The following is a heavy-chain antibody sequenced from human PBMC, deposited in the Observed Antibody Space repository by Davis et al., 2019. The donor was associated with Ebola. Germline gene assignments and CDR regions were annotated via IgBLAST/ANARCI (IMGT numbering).Heavy chain of an antibody. CDR2: IYSGGST. V-gene: IGHV3-66*01. CDR3: ARDRGIIHYGMDV. CDR1: GFTVSSNY. D-gene: IGHD1-14*01. Sequence: PAGSLRLSCAVSGFTVSSNYMSWIRHAPGKGLEWVTVIYSGGSTYYADSVKGRFTISRDNSKNTLYLQMNSLRAEDTAVYYCARDRGIIHYGMDVWGQGTTVTVSS. J-gene: IGHJ6*02.